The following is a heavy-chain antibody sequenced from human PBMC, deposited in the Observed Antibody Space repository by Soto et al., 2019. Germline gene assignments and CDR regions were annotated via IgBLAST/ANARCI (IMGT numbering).Heavy chain of an antibody. CDR2: INPNSGGT. CDR1: GYTFTGYY. J-gene: IGHJ6*02. Sequence: GTSVKVSCKASGYTFTGYYMHWVRQAPGQGLEWMGWINPNSGGTNYAQRFQGWVTMTRDTSISTAYMELSRLRSDDTAVYYCARDQTGYSSCMDVWGQGTTVTVSS. CDR3: ARDQTGYSSCMDV. V-gene: IGHV1-2*04. D-gene: IGHD6-13*01.